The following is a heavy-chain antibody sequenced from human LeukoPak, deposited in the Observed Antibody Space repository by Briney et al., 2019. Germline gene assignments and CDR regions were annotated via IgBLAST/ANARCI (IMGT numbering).Heavy chain of an antibody. Sequence: GGSLILSCAASGFTVSSSYMSWVRQAPGKGLEWVSIISSAGTTYYADSVKGRFTISRDNSKNTVYLQVNSLRDEDTAVYYCARDLEAANTYYFDYWGQGTMVTVSS. CDR3: ARDLEAANTYYFDY. CDR2: ISSAGTT. CDR1: GFTVSSSY. V-gene: IGHV3-66*01. D-gene: IGHD6-13*01. J-gene: IGHJ4*02.